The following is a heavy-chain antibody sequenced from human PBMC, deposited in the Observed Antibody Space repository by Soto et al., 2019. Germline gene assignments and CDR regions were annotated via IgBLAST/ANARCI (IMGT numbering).Heavy chain of an antibody. J-gene: IGHJ3*02. CDR1: GYTFTSYY. V-gene: IGHV1-46*01. CDR3: ARAPYCSGGSCYDAFDI. CDR2: INPSGGST. Sequence: ASVKVSCKASGYTFTSYYMHWVRQAPGQGLEGMGIINPSGGSTSYAQKFQGRVTMTRDTSTSTVYMELSSLRSEDTAVYYCARAPYCSGGSCYDAFDIWGQGTMVTVSS. D-gene: IGHD2-15*01.